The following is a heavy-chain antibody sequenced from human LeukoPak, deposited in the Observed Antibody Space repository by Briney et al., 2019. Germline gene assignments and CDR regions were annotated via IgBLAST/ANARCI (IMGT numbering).Heavy chain of an antibody. J-gene: IGHJ6*03. CDR1: GGSISSYY. V-gene: IGHV4-59*01. CDR2: IYYSGST. CDR3: ARSNYGGKYYYYYYMDV. D-gene: IGHD4-23*01. Sequence: SETLSLTRTVSGGSISSYYWSWIRQPPGKGLQWIGYIYYSGSTNYNPSLKSRVTISVDTSKNQFSLKLSSVTAEDTAVYYCARSNYGGKYYYYYYMDVWGKGTTVTISS.